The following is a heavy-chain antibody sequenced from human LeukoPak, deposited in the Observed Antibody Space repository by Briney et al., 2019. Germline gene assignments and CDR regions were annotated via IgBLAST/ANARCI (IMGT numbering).Heavy chain of an antibody. Sequence: GGSLRLSCAASGFTFSSYAMSWVRQAPGKGLEWVSAISGNGDITYYTDSVKGRFTISRDNSKNTLYLQMNSLRGEDTAVYYCAKVTGGDMITYGGLDYWGQGTLVTVSS. J-gene: IGHJ4*02. V-gene: IGHV3-23*01. CDR2: ISGNGDIT. D-gene: IGHD3-16*01. CDR3: AKVTGGDMITYGGLDY. CDR1: GFTFSSYA.